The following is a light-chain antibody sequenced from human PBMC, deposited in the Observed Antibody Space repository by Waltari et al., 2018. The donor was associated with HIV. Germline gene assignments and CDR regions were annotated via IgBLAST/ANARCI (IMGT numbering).Light chain of an antibody. V-gene: IGKV1-5*03. J-gene: IGKJ2*01. CDR2: KAS. CDR3: QQYNSYST. CDR1: QSISAW. Sequence: DIQMTPSPSTLSASVGDRVTITCRASQSISAWLAWYQQKPGKAPKLLIHKASSLQSGVPSRFSGSGSGTEFTLTISSLQPDDFATYYCQQYNSYSTFGQGTKLEIK.